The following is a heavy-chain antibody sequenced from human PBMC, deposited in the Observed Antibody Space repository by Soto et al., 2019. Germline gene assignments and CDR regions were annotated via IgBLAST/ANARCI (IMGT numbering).Heavy chain of an antibody. D-gene: IGHD6-13*01. J-gene: IGHJ5*02. Sequence: SETLSLTCAVSGGSVNIGTYYWSWIRQPPGKGLEWIGFIHYSGSTNYNPSLKGRVTMSVDTSKNQFSLKLSSVTAADTAVYYCERFYSSTWFDPWGQGTLVTVSS. CDR1: GGSVNIGTYY. CDR2: IHYSGST. V-gene: IGHV4-61*01. CDR3: ERFYSSTWFDP.